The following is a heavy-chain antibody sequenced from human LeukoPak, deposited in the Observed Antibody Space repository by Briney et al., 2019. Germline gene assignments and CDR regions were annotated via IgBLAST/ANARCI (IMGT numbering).Heavy chain of an antibody. Sequence: ASVKVSCKASGYTFTGYYMHWVRQAPGQGLEWMGWINANSGDTKYAQKFQGRVTMTRDTSFTTAYMDLSSLRSDDTAVYYCARDVAGIDYWGQGTLVTVSS. CDR3: ARDVAGIDY. CDR1: GYTFTGYY. J-gene: IGHJ4*02. D-gene: IGHD6-19*01. V-gene: IGHV1-2*02. CDR2: INANSGDT.